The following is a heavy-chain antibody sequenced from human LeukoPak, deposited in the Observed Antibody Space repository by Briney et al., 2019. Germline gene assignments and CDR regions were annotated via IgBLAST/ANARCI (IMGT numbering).Heavy chain of an antibody. CDR1: VGTFSSYA. CDR3: ARDSGSYLADI. D-gene: IGHD1-26*01. CDR2: IIPIFGTA. J-gene: IGHJ3*02. V-gene: IGHV1-69*06. Sequence: SVKVSCKASVGTFSSYAISWVRQAPGQGLEWIGGIIPIFGTANYAQKFQGRVTITADKSTSTAYMELSSLKSEDTAVYYCARDSGSYLADIWSQGTMVTVSS.